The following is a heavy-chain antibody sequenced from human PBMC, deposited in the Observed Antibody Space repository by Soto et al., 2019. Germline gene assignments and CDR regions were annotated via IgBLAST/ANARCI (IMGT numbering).Heavy chain of an antibody. CDR3: AGGQLASGGYYYGMDV. V-gene: IGHV4-38-2*01. Sequence: PSETLSLTCAVSGYSISSGYYWGRIRQPPGKGLEWIGSIYHSGSTYYNPSLKSRVTISVDTSKNQFSLKLSSVTAADTAVYYCAGGQLASGGYYYGMDVWGQGTTVTVSS. CDR2: IYHSGST. CDR1: GYSISSGYY. J-gene: IGHJ6*02. D-gene: IGHD6-6*01.